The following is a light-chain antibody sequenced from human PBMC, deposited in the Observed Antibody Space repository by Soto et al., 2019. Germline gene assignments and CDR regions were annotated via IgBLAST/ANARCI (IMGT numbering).Light chain of an antibody. CDR2: GAS. Sequence: EIVMTQSPATPSMSPGERATLSCRASQRVSSNLALYQQKPGQAPTLLVYGASTRATGIPARFSGSGSGTEFTLTISSLQSEDFAVYYCQQYNNWPTWTVGQGTKVDI. J-gene: IGKJ1*01. V-gene: IGKV3-15*01. CDR1: QRVSSN. CDR3: QQYNNWPTWT.